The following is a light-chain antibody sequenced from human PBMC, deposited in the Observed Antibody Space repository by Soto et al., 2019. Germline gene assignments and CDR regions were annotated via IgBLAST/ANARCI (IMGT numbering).Light chain of an antibody. CDR1: QSVSSSY. V-gene: IGKV3-20*01. CDR2: GAS. Sequence: EIVLTQSPGTLSLSPGERATLSCRTSQSVSSSYLAWYQQKPGQAPRLLIYGASSRATDIPDRFSGSGSVTGFTLTISRLEPEDFAVYYCQQYGSSPGTFGQGTKVEIK. CDR3: QQYGSSPGT. J-gene: IGKJ1*01.